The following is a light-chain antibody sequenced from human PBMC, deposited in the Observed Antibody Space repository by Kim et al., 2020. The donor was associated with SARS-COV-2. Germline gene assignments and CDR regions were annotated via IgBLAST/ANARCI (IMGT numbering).Light chain of an antibody. Sequence: GQSVTISCTGTSSDVSGYNYVSWYQHLPGKAPKLMLYDVSKRPSGVPDRFSGSKSGNTASLTISGLQAEDEADYYCCSYAGSHTRVFGGGTQLTVL. J-gene: IGLJ3*02. CDR1: SSDVSGYNY. CDR3: CSYAGSHTRV. V-gene: IGLV2-11*01. CDR2: DVS.